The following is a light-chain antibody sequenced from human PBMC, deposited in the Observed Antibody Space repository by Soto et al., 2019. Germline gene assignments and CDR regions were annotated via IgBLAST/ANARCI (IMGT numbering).Light chain of an antibody. V-gene: IGKV3-20*01. Sequence: EVVLSQSPGTLSLSPGERATLSCRASQSVSSSYLAWYQQKPGQAPRLLIYGASSSATGIPDRFSGSGSGTDFTLTISRLEPEDFAVYYCQQYGNSIFTFGPGTKVDIK. CDR1: QSVSSSY. J-gene: IGKJ3*01. CDR2: GAS. CDR3: QQYGNSIFT.